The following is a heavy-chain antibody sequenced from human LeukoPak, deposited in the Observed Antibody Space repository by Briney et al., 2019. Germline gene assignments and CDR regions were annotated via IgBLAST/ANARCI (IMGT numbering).Heavy chain of an antibody. J-gene: IGHJ4*02. Sequence: GGSLRLSCAASGFTFTSYGMSWVRQAPGKGLEWVSGISGSGGSTSYADSVKGRFTISRDNAKNTLYLQMNSLRAEDTAVYYCAQMGGYCSSTSCTDYWGQGTLVTVSS. D-gene: IGHD2-2*01. CDR3: AQMGGYCSSTSCTDY. CDR2: ISGSGGST. V-gene: IGHV3-23*01. CDR1: GFTFTSYG.